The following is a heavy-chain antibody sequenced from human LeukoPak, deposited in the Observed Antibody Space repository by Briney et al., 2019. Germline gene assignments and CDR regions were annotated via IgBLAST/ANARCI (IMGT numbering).Heavy chain of an antibody. J-gene: IGHJ2*01. D-gene: IGHD4-23*01. Sequence: SETLSLTCTVSGGSISSYYWSWIRQPPGKGLEWIGYIYYSGGTYYNPSLKSRVTISVDTSKNQFSLKLSSVTAADTAVYYCARDRYTVVSWYFDLWGRGTLVTVSS. CDR3: ARDRYTVVSWYFDL. CDR1: GGSISSYY. CDR2: IYYSGGT. V-gene: IGHV4-59*04.